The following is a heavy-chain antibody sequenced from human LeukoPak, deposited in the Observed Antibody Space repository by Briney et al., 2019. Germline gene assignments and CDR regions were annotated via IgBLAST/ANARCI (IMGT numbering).Heavy chain of an antibody. J-gene: IGHJ4*02. CDR3: ARHDYGDYFRY. CDR2: IIPIFGIA. D-gene: IGHD4-17*01. Sequence: GASVKVSCKASGGTFSSYAISWVRQAPGQGLEWMGRIIPIFGIANYAQKFQGRVTITADKSTSTAYMELSSLRSQDTAVYYCARHDYGDYFRYWGQGTLVTVSS. CDR1: GGTFSSYA. V-gene: IGHV1-69*04.